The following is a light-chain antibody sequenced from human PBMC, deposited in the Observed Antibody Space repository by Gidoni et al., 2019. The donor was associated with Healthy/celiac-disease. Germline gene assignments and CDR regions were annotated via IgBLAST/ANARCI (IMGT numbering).Light chain of an antibody. J-gene: IGKJ3*01. CDR2: DAS. CDR3: QQYNSYSFT. V-gene: IGKV1-5*01. Sequence: IQMTQSPSTLSASVGDRVTITCRASQSISSWLAWYQQKPGKAPKLLIYDASSLESGVPSRFSGSGSGTEFTLTISSLQPDDVATYYCQQYNSYSFTFGPGTKVDIK. CDR1: QSISSW.